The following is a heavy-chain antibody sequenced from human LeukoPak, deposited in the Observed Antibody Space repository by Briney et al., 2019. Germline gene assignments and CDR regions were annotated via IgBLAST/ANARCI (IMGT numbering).Heavy chain of an antibody. Sequence: GASVKVSCKASGYTFTSYGISWVRQAPGQGLEWMGWISAYNGNTNYAQELQGRVTMTTDTSTSTAYMELRSLRSDDTAVYYCARGYLSDIVVVPAAFDYWGQGTLVTVSS. CDR1: GYTFTSYG. V-gene: IGHV1-18*01. CDR2: ISAYNGNT. CDR3: ARGYLSDIVVVPAAFDY. J-gene: IGHJ4*02. D-gene: IGHD2-2*01.